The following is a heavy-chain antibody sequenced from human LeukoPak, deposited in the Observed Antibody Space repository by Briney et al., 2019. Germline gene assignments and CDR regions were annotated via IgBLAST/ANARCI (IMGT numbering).Heavy chain of an antibody. CDR1: GLTFNHNG. CDR2: IEGIGKNT. D-gene: IGHD7-27*01. J-gene: IGHJ4*02. CDR3: ARDNRAWALDY. V-gene: IGHV3-30*02. Sequence: QPGGSLRLSCATSGLTFNHNGIPSGRQPPGKGLGLVAYIEGIGKNTHDTVSVKVRFSTSRDSSKNTVYVQVNSLRSEDTAVYYCARDNRAWALDYWGQGALVTVSS.